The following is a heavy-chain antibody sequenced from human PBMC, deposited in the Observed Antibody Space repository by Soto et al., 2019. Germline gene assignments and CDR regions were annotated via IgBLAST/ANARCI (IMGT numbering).Heavy chain of an antibody. D-gene: IGHD6-19*01. J-gene: IGHJ4*02. CDR1: GGTFSSYA. V-gene: IGHV1-69*13. Sequence: ASVKVSCKASGGTFSSYAISWVRQAPGQGLEWMGGIIPIFGTANYAQKFQGRVTITADESTSTAYMELSSLRSEDTAVYYCATLIAVAGSYYFDYWGQGTLVTVSS. CDR2: IIPIFGTA. CDR3: ATLIAVAGSYYFDY.